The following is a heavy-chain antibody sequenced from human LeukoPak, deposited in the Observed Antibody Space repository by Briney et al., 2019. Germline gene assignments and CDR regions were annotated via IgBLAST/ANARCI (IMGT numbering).Heavy chain of an antibody. D-gene: IGHD3-22*01. Sequence: PGGSLRLSCAASGFTFSSYSMLWVRQAPGKGLEWVSYISSSSSTIYYADSVKGRFTISRDNAKNSLYLQMNTLGAEDTAVYYCARDRHKYNYDSGGYPPYWGQGTLVTVSS. CDR1: GFTFSSYS. J-gene: IGHJ4*02. CDR2: ISSSSSTI. V-gene: IGHV3-48*01. CDR3: ARDRHKYNYDSGGYPPY.